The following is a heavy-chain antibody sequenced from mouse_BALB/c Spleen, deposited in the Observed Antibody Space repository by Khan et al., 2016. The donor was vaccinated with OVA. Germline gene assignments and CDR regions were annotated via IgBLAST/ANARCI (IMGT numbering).Heavy chain of an antibody. Sequence: EVELVESGGGLVKPGGSLQLSCAASGFTFNSYAMSWVRQTPEKRLEWVATISSRGSYTYYPDSVKGRFTISRDNAKNTLYLQMSSLRSEDTAMYYCARAPGYYGSNYFEYWGQGTTLTVSA. CDR1: GFTFNSYA. D-gene: IGHD1-1*01. J-gene: IGHJ2*01. V-gene: IGHV5-9-3*01. CDR2: ISSRGSYT. CDR3: ARAPGYYGSNYFEY.